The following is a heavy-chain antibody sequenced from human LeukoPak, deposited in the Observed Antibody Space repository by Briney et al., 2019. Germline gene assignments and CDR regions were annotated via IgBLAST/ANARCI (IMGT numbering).Heavy chain of an antibody. V-gene: IGHV3-30*02. J-gene: IGHJ4*02. Sequence: SSYYWGWIRQPPGKGLEWVAFIRYDGSNKYYADSVKGRFTISRDNSKNTLYLQMNSLRAEDTAVYYCAKDTDPFSGSYQKTLGYWGQGTLVTVSS. CDR1: SSYY. CDR3: AKDTDPFSGSYQKTLGY. D-gene: IGHD3-10*01. CDR2: IRYDGSNK.